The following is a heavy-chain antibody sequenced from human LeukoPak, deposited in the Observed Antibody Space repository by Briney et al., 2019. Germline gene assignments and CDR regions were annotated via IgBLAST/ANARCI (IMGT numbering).Heavy chain of an antibody. V-gene: IGHV3-30*02. CDR2: TRYDESIK. J-gene: IGHJ3*02. CDR3: SPLGDDAFDI. D-gene: IGHD1-26*01. Sequence: PGGSLRLSCAASGFTFSSYGMHWVRQAPGKGLEWVAFTRYDESIKDYADSVKGRFTISRDNSKNTLYLQMNSPRAEDTAVYYASPLGDDAFDIWGQGTMVTVSS. CDR1: GFTFSSYG.